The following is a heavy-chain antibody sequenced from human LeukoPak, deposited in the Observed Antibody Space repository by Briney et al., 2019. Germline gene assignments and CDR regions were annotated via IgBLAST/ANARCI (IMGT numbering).Heavy chain of an antibody. V-gene: IGHV1-18*01. CDR2: ISAYNGNT. CDR1: GYTFTSYG. Sequence: SVKVSCKASGYTFTSYGISWVRQAPGQGLEWMGWISAYNGNTNYAQKFQGRVTMTRDTSISTAYMELIRLKSDDTAVYYCAAGGEGFAYWGQGTLVTVSS. CDR3: AAGGEGFAY. J-gene: IGHJ4*02. D-gene: IGHD3-10*01.